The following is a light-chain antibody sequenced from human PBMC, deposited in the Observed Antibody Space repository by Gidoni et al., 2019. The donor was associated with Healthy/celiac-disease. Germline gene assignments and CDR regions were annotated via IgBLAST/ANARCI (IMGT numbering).Light chain of an antibody. J-gene: IGLJ3*02. CDR3: QSYDSSKWV. V-gene: IGLV6-57*01. CDR1: SGSIASNY. Sequence: NFMLTQPHSVSESPGTTVTISCTRSSGSIASNYVQWYQQRPGSSPTTVIYEDNQRPSGVPDRFSGSIDSSSNSASLTISGLKTEDEADYYCQSYDSSKWVFGGGTKLTVL. CDR2: EDN.